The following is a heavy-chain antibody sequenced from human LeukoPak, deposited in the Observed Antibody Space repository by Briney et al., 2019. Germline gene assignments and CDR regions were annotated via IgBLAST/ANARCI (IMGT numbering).Heavy chain of an antibody. CDR1: GFTFSSYD. CDR2: ISAGGSST. J-gene: IGHJ4*02. D-gene: IGHD3-22*01. Sequence: GGSLRLSCAASGFTFSSYDMSWVRQAPGKGLEWVSAISAGGSSTYYVDSVKGRFTISRDNSKNTLYLQMNSLRAEDTAVYYCAKLPEDSSGYSDYWGQGTLVTVSS. V-gene: IGHV3-23*01. CDR3: AKLPEDSSGYSDY.